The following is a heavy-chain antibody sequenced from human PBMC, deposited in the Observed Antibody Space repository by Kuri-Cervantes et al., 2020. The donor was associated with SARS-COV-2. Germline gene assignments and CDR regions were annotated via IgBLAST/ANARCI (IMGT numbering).Heavy chain of an antibody. V-gene: IGHV4-39*01. D-gene: IGHD6-13*01. CDR1: GGSISSSSYY. J-gene: IGHJ4*02. Sequence: SETLSLTCTVSGGSISSSSYYWGWIRQPPGKGLEWIGSIYYSGSTYYNPSLKSRVTISVDTSKNQFSLKLSSVTAADTAVYYCARAPQYSSRSDYWGQGTLVTVSS. CDR3: ARAPQYSSRSDY. CDR2: IYYSGST.